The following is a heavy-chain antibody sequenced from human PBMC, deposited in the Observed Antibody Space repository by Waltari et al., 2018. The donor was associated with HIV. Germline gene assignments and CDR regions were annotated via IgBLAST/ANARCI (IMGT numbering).Heavy chain of an antibody. D-gene: IGHD3-3*02. J-gene: IGHJ4*02. CDR1: GFTFSNYW. CDR3: ARDEISYFDY. CDR2: IKRDGSEK. V-gene: IGHV3-7*01. Sequence: EVQLVESGGGLVQPGGSLRLSCAAYGFTFSNYWMSWVRQDQGKGLEGLANIKRDGSEKHYVDAVKGRFTVSRDNAKNSLYLQINSLRAEDTAVYYCARDEISYFDYWGQGTLVTVSS.